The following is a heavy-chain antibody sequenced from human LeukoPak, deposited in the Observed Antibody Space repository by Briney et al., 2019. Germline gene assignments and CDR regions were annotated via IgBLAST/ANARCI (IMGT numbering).Heavy chain of an antibody. J-gene: IGHJ6*03. Sequence: GGSLRLSCAASGFTFSNYWMSWVRQAPGKRLEWVSAVSGSGVTTYYADSMKGRFTISRDNSKNTMFLQMNSLRVEDTAVYYCAKELLYYYYYMDVWGTGTTVTVSS. CDR2: VSGSGVTT. CDR1: GFTFSNYW. V-gene: IGHV3-23*01. CDR3: AKELLYYYYYMDV. D-gene: IGHD2/OR15-2a*01.